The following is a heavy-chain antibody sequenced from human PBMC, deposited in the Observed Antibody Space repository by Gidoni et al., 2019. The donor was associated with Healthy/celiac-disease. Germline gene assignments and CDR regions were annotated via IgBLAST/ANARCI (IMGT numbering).Heavy chain of an antibody. CDR3: GLGLEFGMDV. Sequence: EVQLLGSGRGLVQPVGSLHLPCAAAGFTFSCYAMSWVRQAPGKGLGWVAAISGSGGSTYYADSVKGRFTISRDNSKNTLYLQMNSLRAEDTAVYYCGLGLEFGMDVWGQGTTVTVSS. D-gene: IGHD3-10*01. CDR2: ISGSGGST. CDR1: GFTFSCYA. V-gene: IGHV3-23*01. J-gene: IGHJ6*02.